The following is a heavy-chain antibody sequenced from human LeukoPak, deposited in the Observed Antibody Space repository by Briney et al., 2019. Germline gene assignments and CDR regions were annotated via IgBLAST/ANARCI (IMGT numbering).Heavy chain of an antibody. Sequence: PGGSLRLSCAASGFTFRSYWMRWVRQAPGKGLEWVANIKQDGSEKNYVDSAKGRFTISRDNAKNSLYLQMNSLRAEDTAVYYCASGLELDYWGQGTLVTVSS. V-gene: IGHV3-7*03. CDR1: GFTFRSYW. CDR3: ASGLELDY. CDR2: IKQDGSEK. J-gene: IGHJ4*02.